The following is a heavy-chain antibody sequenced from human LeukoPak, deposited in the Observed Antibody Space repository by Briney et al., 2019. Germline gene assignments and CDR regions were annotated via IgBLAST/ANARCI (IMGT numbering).Heavy chain of an antibody. Sequence: SVKVSCKASGGTFSSYAISWVRQAPGQGLEWMGRIIPILGIANYAQKFQGRVTITADKSTSTAYMELSSLRSGDTAVYYCARVIAVAGREDYYGMDVWGQGTTVTVSS. CDR3: ARVIAVAGREDYYGMDV. D-gene: IGHD6-19*01. CDR1: GGTFSSYA. CDR2: IIPILGIA. V-gene: IGHV1-69*04. J-gene: IGHJ6*02.